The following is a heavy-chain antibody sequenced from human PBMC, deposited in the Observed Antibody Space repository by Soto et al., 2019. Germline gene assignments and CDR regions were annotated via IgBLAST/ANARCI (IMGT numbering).Heavy chain of an antibody. Sequence: GGSLRLSCAASGFTFSSYEMNWVRQAPGKGLEWVSYISSSGSTIYYADSVKGRFTISRDNAKNSLYLQMNSLRAEDTAVYYCAREGCSSTSCYEAFDIWGQGTMVTVSS. CDR3: AREGCSSTSCYEAFDI. J-gene: IGHJ3*02. CDR2: ISSSGSTI. CDR1: GFTFSSYE. V-gene: IGHV3-48*03. D-gene: IGHD2-2*01.